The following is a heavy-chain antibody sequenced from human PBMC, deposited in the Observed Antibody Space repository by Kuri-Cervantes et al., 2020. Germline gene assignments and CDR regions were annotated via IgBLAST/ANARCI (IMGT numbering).Heavy chain of an antibody. CDR1: GFTFSSYG. V-gene: IGHV3-7*01. CDR3: ARDSLWFGELWAYYGMDV. CDR2: IKQDGSEK. D-gene: IGHD3-10*01. Sequence: GGSLRLSCAASGFTFSSYGMHWVRQAPGKGLEWVANIKQDGSEKYYVDSVKGRFTISRDNAKNSLYLQMNSLRAEDTAVYYCARDSLWFGELWAYYGMDVWGQGTTVTVSS. J-gene: IGHJ6*02.